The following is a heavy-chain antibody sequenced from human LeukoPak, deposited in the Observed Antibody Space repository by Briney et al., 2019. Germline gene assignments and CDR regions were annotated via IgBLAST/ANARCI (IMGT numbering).Heavy chain of an antibody. J-gene: IGHJ4*02. V-gene: IGHV3-30-3*01. D-gene: IGHD3-10*01. CDR1: GFTFSNYA. CDR2: ISYDGSNK. Sequence: GGSLRLSCAASGFTFSNYAMYWVRQAPGKGLEWVTFISYDGSNKYYADSVKGRFTISRDNSKNTLHLQVNSLRPEDTGVFYCARDGRGRGVLDYWGQGTLVTVSS. CDR3: ARDGRGRGVLDY.